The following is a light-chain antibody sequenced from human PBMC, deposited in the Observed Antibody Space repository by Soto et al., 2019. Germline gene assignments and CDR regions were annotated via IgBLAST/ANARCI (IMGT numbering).Light chain of an antibody. CDR1: QSVNSNL. CDR3: HQYVSSPLT. CDR2: DAS. Sequence: EIVLTQSPGTLSLSPGEGATVSCRASQSVNSNLLAWFQQKPGQAPRLLIHDASRRATGIPDRFGGSGSGTDFTLSISRLEPEDFAVYYCHQYVSSPLTFGQGTKLEIK. J-gene: IGKJ2*01. V-gene: IGKV3-20*01.